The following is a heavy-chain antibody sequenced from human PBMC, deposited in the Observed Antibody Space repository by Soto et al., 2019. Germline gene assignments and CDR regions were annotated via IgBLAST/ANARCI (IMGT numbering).Heavy chain of an antibody. V-gene: IGHV3-33*01. CDR1: GFTFNNYG. J-gene: IGHJ4*02. Sequence: QVQLVESGGGVVQPGRSLRLSCAASGFTFNNYGIHWVRQAPGKGLEWVALIWYDGSNKYYADSVKGRFTISRDNSKNXXDLQMNSLRAEDTAVYYCARGGYCSGGSCYAFVDYWGQGTLVTVSS. CDR2: IWYDGSNK. CDR3: ARGGYCSGGSCYAFVDY. D-gene: IGHD2-15*01.